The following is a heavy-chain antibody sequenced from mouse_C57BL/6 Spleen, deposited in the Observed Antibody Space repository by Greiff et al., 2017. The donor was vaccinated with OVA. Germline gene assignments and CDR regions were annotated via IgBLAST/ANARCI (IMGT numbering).Heavy chain of an antibody. D-gene: IGHD2-5*01. Sequence: VQLQQPGAELVMPGASVKLSCKASGYTFTSYWMHWVKQRPGQGLEWTGEIDPSDSYTNYNQKFKGKSTLTVDKSSSTAYMQLSSLTSEDSAVYYCARPTYYSNNWFAYWGQGTLVTVSA. CDR1: GYTFTSYW. V-gene: IGHV1-69*01. J-gene: IGHJ3*01. CDR3: ARPTYYSNNWFAY. CDR2: IDPSDSYT.